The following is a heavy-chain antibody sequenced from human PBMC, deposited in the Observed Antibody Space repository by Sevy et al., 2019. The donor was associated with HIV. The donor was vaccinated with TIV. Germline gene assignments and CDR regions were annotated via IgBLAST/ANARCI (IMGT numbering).Heavy chain of an antibody. D-gene: IGHD3-3*01. Sequence: GGSLRLSCAASGFTFSSYSMNWVRQAPGKGLEWVSYISSSSSTIYYADSVKGRFTISRDNAKNSLYLQMNSLRAEDTAVYYCARGYDFWSGYAFDIWGQGTMVTVSS. V-gene: IGHV3-48*01. CDR3: ARGYDFWSGYAFDI. CDR1: GFTFSSYS. CDR2: ISSSSSTI. J-gene: IGHJ3*02.